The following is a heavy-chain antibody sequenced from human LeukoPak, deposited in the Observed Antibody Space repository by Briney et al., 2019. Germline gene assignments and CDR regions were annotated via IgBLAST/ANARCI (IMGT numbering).Heavy chain of an antibody. CDR1: GFTFSSYA. CDR2: ISCSGGNT. CDR3: ASYGDIGGYYFAY. D-gene: IGHD4-17*01. Sequence: PGGSLRLSCAASGFTFSSYAMSWVRQAPGKGLEWVSVISCSGGNTYYADSVKGRFTISRENSKNTLYLQLNSMRAEDTAVYYCASYGDIGGYYFAYWGQGTLVTVSS. J-gene: IGHJ4*02. V-gene: IGHV3-23*01.